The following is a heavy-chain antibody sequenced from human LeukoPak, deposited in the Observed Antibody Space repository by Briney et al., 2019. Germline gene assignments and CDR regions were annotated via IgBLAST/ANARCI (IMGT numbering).Heavy chain of an antibody. J-gene: IGHJ5*02. CDR1: GYTFTSYG. CDR2: INAGNGNT. CDR3: ARIYCSGGSCYSSGGGWFDP. V-gene: IGHV1-3*01. D-gene: IGHD2-15*01. Sequence: ASVKVSCKASGYTFTSYGISWVRQAPGQRLEWMGWINAGNGNTKYSQKFQGRVTITRDTSASTAYMELSSLRSEDTAVYYCARIYCSGGSCYSSGGGWFDPWGQGTLVTVSS.